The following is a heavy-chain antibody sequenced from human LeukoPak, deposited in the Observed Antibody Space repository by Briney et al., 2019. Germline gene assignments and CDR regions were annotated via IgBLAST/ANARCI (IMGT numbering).Heavy chain of an antibody. J-gene: IGHJ3*02. V-gene: IGHV4-59*01. CDR1: GGSISSYY. Sequence: PSETLSLTCTVSGGSISSYYWSWIRQPPGKGLEWIGYIYYSGSTNYNPSLKSRVTISVDTSKNQFSLKLSSVTAAGTAVYHCAGSNVVPAAIGAFDIWGQGTMVTVSS. CDR3: AGSNVVPAAIGAFDI. CDR2: IYYSGST. D-gene: IGHD2-2*02.